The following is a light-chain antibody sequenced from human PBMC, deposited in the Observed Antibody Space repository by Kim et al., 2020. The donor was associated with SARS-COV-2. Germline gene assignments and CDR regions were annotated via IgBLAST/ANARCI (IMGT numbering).Light chain of an antibody. CDR3: QQYVNSPWT. CDR2: GAS. V-gene: IGKV3-20*01. Sequence: SPGERATLSYRASQSVGSTTLDGYQQKPGQAPRLLIYGASNRATGIPDRFSGSGSEADFTLTISRLEPEDFAVYYCQQYVNSPWTFGQGTKVDIK. J-gene: IGKJ1*01. CDR1: QSVGSTT.